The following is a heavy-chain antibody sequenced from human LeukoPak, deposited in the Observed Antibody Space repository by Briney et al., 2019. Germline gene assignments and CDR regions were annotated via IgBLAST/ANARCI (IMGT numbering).Heavy chain of an antibody. Sequence: SETLSLTCTVSGGSLSSYYWSWIRQPPGKGLEWIGYIYYSGSTNYNPSLKSRVTISVDTSKKQFSLKLSAVAAADTAVYYCARRHLGNFDYWGQGTLVTVSS. D-gene: IGHD1-26*01. V-gene: IGHV4-59*01. CDR2: IYYSGST. CDR3: ARRHLGNFDY. CDR1: GGSLSSYY. J-gene: IGHJ4*02.